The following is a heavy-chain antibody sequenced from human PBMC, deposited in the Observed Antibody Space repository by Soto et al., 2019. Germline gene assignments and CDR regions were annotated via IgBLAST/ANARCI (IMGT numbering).Heavy chain of an antibody. J-gene: IGHJ6*02. CDR3: ASVSYYDYYYGMDV. Sequence: SVKVSCTDSGGTFSSYAISWVRQAPGQGLEWMGGIISIFGTANYAQKFQGRVTITADESTSTAYMELSSLRSEDTAVYYCASVSYYDYYYGMDVWGQGTTVTVSS. CDR2: IISIFGTA. D-gene: IGHD1-26*01. CDR1: GGTFSSYA. V-gene: IGHV1-69*13.